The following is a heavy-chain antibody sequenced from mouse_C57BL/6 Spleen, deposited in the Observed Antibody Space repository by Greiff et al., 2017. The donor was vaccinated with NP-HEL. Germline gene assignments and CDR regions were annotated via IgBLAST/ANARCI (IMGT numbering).Heavy chain of an antibody. J-gene: IGHJ4*01. CDR3: ASLPMVTTGYYAMDY. Sequence: QVQLQQSGPGLVQPSQSLSITCTVSGFSLTSYGVHWVRQSPGKGLEWLGVIWSGGSTDYNAAFISRLSISKDNSKSQVFFKMNSLQADDTAIYYCASLPMVTTGYYAMDYWGQGTSVTVSS. V-gene: IGHV2-2*01. D-gene: IGHD2-2*01. CDR1: GFSLTSYG. CDR2: IWSGGST.